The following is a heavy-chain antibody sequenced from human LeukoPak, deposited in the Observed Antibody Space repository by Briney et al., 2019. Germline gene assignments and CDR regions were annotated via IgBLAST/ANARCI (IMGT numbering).Heavy chain of an antibody. Sequence: GGSLRLSCAASGITFSNFAMSWVRQAPGRGLEWVATISGSGAKTYYADSVKGRFTVSRDNSKNTLYLQMNSLRAEETAEYYCAKSWIRVGSFDYWGQGTPVTVSS. CDR3: AKSWIRVGSFDY. D-gene: IGHD5-18*01. V-gene: IGHV3-23*01. CDR1: GITFSNFA. CDR2: ISGSGAKT. J-gene: IGHJ4*02.